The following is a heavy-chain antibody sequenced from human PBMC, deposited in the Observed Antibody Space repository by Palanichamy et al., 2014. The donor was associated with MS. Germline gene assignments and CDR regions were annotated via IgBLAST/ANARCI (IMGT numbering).Heavy chain of an antibody. J-gene: IGHJ6*02. CDR3: ARGGELLDYYYYGMDV. CDR2: INPNSGGT. D-gene: IGHD1-26*01. CDR1: GYTFTGYY. V-gene: IGHV1-2*04. Sequence: QVQLVQSGAEVKKPGASVKVSCKASGYTFTGYYMHWVRQAPGQGLEWMGWINPNSGGTNYAQKFQGWVTMTRDASISTAYMELSRLRSDDTAVYYCARGGELLDYYYYGMDVWGQGTTVTVSS.